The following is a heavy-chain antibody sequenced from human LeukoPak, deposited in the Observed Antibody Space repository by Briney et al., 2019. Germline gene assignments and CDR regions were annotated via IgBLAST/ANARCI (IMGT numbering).Heavy chain of an antibody. CDR1: GFTFSSYA. CDR3: AKDASRIKLRSSWYFDY. J-gene: IGHJ4*02. CDR2: ISGSGGST. D-gene: IGHD6-13*01. Sequence: PGGSLRLSCAASGFTFSSYAMSWVRQAPGKGLEWVSAISGSGGSTYYADSVKGRFTISRDNSKNTLYLQMNSLRAEDTAVYYCAKDASRIKLRSSWYFDYWGQGTLVTVSS. V-gene: IGHV3-23*01.